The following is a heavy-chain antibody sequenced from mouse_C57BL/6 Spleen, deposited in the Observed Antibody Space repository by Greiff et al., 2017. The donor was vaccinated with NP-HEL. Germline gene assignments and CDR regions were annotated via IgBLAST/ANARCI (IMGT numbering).Heavy chain of an antibody. CDR3: APTVQRAMDY. J-gene: IGHJ4*01. V-gene: IGHV1-80*01. CDR2: IYPGDGDT. CDR1: GYAFSSYW. Sequence: VQLKESGAELVKPGASVKISCKASGYAFSSYWMNWVKQRPGKGLEWIGQIYPGDGDTNYNGKFKGKATLTADKSSSTAYMQLSSLTSEDSAVYFCAPTVQRAMDYWGQGTSVTVSS.